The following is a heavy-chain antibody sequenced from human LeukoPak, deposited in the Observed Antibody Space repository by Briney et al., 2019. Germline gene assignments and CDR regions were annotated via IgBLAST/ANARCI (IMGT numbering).Heavy chain of an antibody. V-gene: IGHV5-51*01. CDR1: GYSFTSYW. CDR2: IYPGDSDT. D-gene: IGHD2-15*01. J-gene: IGHJ4*02. CDR3: ARQVACSGGSCYHSYADY. Sequence: GESLKISCKCSGYSFTSYWIGWVRQMPGKGLEWMGIIYPGDSDTRYSPSFQGQVTISADKSISTAYLQWSSLKASDTAMYYCARQVACSGGSCYHSYADYWGQGTLVTVSS.